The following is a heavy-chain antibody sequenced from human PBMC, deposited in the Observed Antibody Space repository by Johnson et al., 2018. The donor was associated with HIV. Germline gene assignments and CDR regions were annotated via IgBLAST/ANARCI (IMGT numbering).Heavy chain of an antibody. Sequence: QMMLVESGGGVVQPGGSLTLSCAASGFTFSSYAMHWVRQAPGKGLEWVAFIRYDGSNKYYANSVKGRFTISRDNSKNTLYLQMGNLRADDMAVYYCAREETTAPAAFDIWGQGTMVTVSS. CDR1: GFTFSSYA. D-gene: IGHD4-17*01. CDR3: AREETTAPAAFDI. CDR2: IRYDGSNK. V-gene: IGHV3-30*02. J-gene: IGHJ3*02.